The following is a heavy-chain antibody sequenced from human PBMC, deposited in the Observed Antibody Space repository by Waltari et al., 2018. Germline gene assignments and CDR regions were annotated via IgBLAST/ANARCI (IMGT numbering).Heavy chain of an antibody. D-gene: IGHD6-6*01. Sequence: QITLKESDPTLVKPTQTLTLTCTFSGFSLSTSGVGVGWIRQPPGKALEWLALIYWNDDKRYSPSLKSRLTITKDTSKNQVVLTMTNMDPVDTATYYCAHSKIAAPLHDGAFDIWGQGTMVTVSS. J-gene: IGHJ3*02. CDR3: AHSKIAAPLHDGAFDI. CDR1: GFSLSTSGVG. CDR2: IYWNDDK. V-gene: IGHV2-5*01.